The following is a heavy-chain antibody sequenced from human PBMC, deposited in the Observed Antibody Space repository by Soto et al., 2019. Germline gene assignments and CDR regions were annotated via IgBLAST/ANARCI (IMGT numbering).Heavy chain of an antibody. CDR2: IIPLGSSQ. V-gene: IGHV1-69*04. Sequence: QVQLVQSGAEVKKPGSLLKVSCKASGATYSPFIAYAISWLRQAPGQGLEWMGSIIPLGSSQHYAEGFQGRATISADSSTFTVSLELTNLRSDAAAVYFCARSRDRCGGDCYSVYAAFDLWGQGTAVTVSS. J-gene: IGHJ3*01. D-gene: IGHD2-21*02. CDR1: GATYSPFIAYA. CDR3: ARSRDRCGGDCYSVYAAFDL.